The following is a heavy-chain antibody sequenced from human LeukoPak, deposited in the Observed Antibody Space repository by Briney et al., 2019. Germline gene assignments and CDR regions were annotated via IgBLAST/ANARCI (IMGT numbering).Heavy chain of an antibody. CDR2: IKQDGSEK. CDR3: ARVSYARGSIAAAGFLDY. D-gene: IGHD6-13*01. V-gene: IGHV3-7*01. Sequence: GGSLRLSCAASGFTFSSYWMCWVRQAPGKGLEWVANIKQDGSEKYYVDSVKGRFTISRDNAKNSLYLQMNSLRAEDTAVYYCARVSYARGSIAAAGFLDYWGQGTLVTVSS. J-gene: IGHJ4*02. CDR1: GFTFSSYW.